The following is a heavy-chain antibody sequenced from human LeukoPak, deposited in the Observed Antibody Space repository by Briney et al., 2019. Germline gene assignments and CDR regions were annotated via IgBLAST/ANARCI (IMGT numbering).Heavy chain of an antibody. CDR3: ARGGYYYDSSGYYNY. Sequence: SETLSLTCRVSGVSISSGSNYWGWIRQPPGKTLEWIGSIYSSGSTYYNSSLKSRVIILIDTAKNHFSLNLSSVTAADTAVYYCARGGYYYDSSGYYNYWGQGTLVTVSS. CDR1: GVSISSGSNY. D-gene: IGHD3-22*01. J-gene: IGHJ4*02. V-gene: IGHV4-39*07. CDR2: IYSSGST.